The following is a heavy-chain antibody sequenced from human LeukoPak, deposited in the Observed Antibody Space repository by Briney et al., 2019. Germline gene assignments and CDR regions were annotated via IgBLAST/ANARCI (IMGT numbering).Heavy chain of an antibody. Sequence: SETLSLTCTVSADSISHYYWSWIRQPPGMALEWIGYIYSSGTTNYNPSLKGRVSMSVDRSKKQFSLNLSSVTAADTAMYYCAGANGYNPPFDSWGQGTLVIVSS. D-gene: IGHD5-24*01. CDR2: IYSSGTT. J-gene: IGHJ4*02. V-gene: IGHV4-59*01. CDR1: ADSISHYY. CDR3: AGANGYNPPFDS.